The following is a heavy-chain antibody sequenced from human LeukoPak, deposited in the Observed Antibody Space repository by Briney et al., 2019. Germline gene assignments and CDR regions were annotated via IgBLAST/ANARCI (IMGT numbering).Heavy chain of an antibody. CDR3: ARRGTIDSGRPWS. V-gene: IGHV4-39*01. CDR2: MYNTGST. D-gene: IGHD1-26*01. CDR1: GGSINSSSYY. J-gene: IGHJ1*01. Sequence: SETLSLTCTVSGGSINSSSYYWGWVRQPPGKGLEWIGSMYNTGSTSYNPSLKGRVTISVDTSKNQFSLKVSSVTAADTAVYYCARRGTIDSGRPWSWGRGTLVTVSA.